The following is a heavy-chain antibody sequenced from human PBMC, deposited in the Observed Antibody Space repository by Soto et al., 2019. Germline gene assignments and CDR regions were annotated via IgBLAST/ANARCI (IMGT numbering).Heavy chain of an antibody. CDR1: GFSLSTSGVG. Sequence: QITLKESGPTLVNPTQTLTLTCTFSGFSLSTSGVGVGWIRQPPGKALEWLTVIYWNDDKRYSPSLKSRLTITKDTSKNQVVLTMTNMDPVDTATYYCAHFNGYEQFEYWGQGTLVTVSS. CDR3: AHFNGYEQFEY. CDR2: IYWNDDK. J-gene: IGHJ4*02. D-gene: IGHD5-12*01. V-gene: IGHV2-5*01.